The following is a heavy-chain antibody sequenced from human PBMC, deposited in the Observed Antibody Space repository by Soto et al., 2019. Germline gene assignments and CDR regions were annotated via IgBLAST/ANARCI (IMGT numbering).Heavy chain of an antibody. CDR1: GGSFSGYY. CDR2: INHSGST. D-gene: IGHD1-26*01. Sequence: SETLSLTCAVYGGSFSGYYWSWIRQPPGKGLEWIGEINHSGSTNYNPSLKSRVTISVDTSKNQFSLKLSSVTAADTAVYYCARDRAATVGATHGHYYYGMDVWGQGTTVTVSS. J-gene: IGHJ6*02. CDR3: ARDRAATVGATHGHYYYGMDV. V-gene: IGHV4-34*01.